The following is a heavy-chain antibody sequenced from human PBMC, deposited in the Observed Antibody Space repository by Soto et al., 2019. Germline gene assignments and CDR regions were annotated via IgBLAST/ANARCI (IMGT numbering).Heavy chain of an antibody. CDR1: GYSFTSYW. CDR3: ARQAVAYYDFWSGYYPDAFDI. CDR2: IYPGDSDT. J-gene: IGHJ3*02. V-gene: IGHV5-51*01. Sequence: GESLKISCKGSGYSFTSYWIGWVRQMPGKGLEWMGIIYPGDSDTRYSPSFQGQVTISADKSISTAYLQWSSLKASDTAMYYCARQAVAYYDFWSGYYPDAFDIWGQGTMVTVSS. D-gene: IGHD3-3*01.